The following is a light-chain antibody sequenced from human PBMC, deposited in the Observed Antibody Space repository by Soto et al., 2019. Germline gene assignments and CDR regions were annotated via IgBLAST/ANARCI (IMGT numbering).Light chain of an antibody. CDR2: GAS. CDR1: QSVSSSY. J-gene: IGKJ1*01. Sequence: EIVLTQSPGTLSLSPRERATLSCRASQSVSSSYLAWYQQKPGQAPRLLIYGASSRATDIPDRYSGSGSGTDFTLTISRLEPEDFAVYYCHQYGSSPATFGQGTKVDIK. V-gene: IGKV3-20*01. CDR3: HQYGSSPAT.